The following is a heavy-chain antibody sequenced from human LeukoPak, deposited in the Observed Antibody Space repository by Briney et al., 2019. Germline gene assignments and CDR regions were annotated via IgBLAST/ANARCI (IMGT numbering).Heavy chain of an antibody. D-gene: IGHD2-2*01. CDR2: ISYDGSNK. CDR1: GFTFSSYG. J-gene: IGHJ6*02. Sequence: PGRSLRLSCAASGFTFSSYGMHWVRQAPGKGLEWVAVISYDGSNKYYADSVKGRFTISRDNSKNTLYLQMNSLRAEDTAVYYCAKCLDIVVVPAHYHYYGMDVWGQGTTVTVSS. V-gene: IGHV3-30*18. CDR3: AKCLDIVVVPAHYHYYGMDV.